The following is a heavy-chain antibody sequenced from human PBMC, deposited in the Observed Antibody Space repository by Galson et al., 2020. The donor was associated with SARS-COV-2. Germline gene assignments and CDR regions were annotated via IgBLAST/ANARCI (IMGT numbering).Heavy chain of an antibody. CDR1: GFTWDW. CDR3: ARGGGIGITGVYSAAEEHFDY. J-gene: IGHJ4*02. Sequence: GGSLRLSCAASGFTWDWMSWVRQAPGKGLEWVANIKQDGSEKYYVDSVNGRFTISRDNVKNSRYLQMNNLRAEDTAVDYCARGGGIGITGVYSAAEEHFDYWGQGNLVTVSS. V-gene: IGHV3-7*03. CDR2: IKQDGSEK. D-gene: IGHD2-8*01.